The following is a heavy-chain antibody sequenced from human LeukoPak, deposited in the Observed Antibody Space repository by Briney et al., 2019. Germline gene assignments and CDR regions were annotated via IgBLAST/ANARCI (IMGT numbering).Heavy chain of an antibody. V-gene: IGHV3-7*01. CDR1: GFTFSGYW. D-gene: IGHD5-18*01. CDR2: INQDGSEK. Sequence: GGSLRLSCAASGFTFSGYWMNWVRQPPGKGLECVANINQDGSEKYYVDSVKGRFTISRDNARSSLYLQMNSLRAEDTGLYYCARDPSRRYTYGYGDSWGQGTLVTVSS. CDR3: ARDPSRRYTYGYGDS. J-gene: IGHJ4*02.